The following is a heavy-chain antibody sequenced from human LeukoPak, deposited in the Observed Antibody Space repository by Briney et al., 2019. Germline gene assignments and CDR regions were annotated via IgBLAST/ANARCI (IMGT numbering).Heavy chain of an antibody. CDR2: IYYSGST. CDR1: GGSISSYY. CDR3: ARHRDDYDYVWGSMRGVAFDI. Sequence: SETLSLTCTVSGGSISSYYWSWIRQPPGKGLEWIGYIYYSGSTNYNPSLKSRVTISVDTSKNQFSLKLSSVTAADTAVYYCARHRDDYDYVWGSMRGVAFDIWGQGTMVTVSS. D-gene: IGHD3-16*01. J-gene: IGHJ3*02. V-gene: IGHV4-59*01.